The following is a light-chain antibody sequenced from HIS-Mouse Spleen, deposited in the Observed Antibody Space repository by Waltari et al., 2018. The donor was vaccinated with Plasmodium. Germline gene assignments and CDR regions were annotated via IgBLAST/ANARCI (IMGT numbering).Light chain of an antibody. CDR1: SSYVGGNNY. CDR3: CSYAGSYTLV. V-gene: IGLV2-11*01. CDR2: DVS. Sequence: QSALTQPRSVSGSPGQSVTISCTGTSSYVGGNNYVYWYQQHPGKAPKLMIYDVSKRPSGVPDRFSGSKSGNTASLTISGLQAEDEADYYCCSYAGSYTLVFGGGTKLTVL. J-gene: IGLJ2*01.